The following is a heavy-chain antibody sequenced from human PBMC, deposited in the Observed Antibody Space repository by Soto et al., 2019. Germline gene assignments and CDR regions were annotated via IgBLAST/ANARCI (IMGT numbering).Heavy chain of an antibody. CDR3: ARDKVGATMAFDI. CDR1: GGSISSGGYS. Sequence: QLQLQESGSGLVKPSQTLSLTCAVSGGSISSGGYSWSWIRQPPGKGLEWIGYIYHSGSTYYNPSLKSRVTXSXDXXKNQFSLKLSSVTAADTAVYYCARDKVGATMAFDIWGQGTMVTVSS. J-gene: IGHJ3*02. V-gene: IGHV4-30-2*01. D-gene: IGHD1-26*01. CDR2: IYHSGST.